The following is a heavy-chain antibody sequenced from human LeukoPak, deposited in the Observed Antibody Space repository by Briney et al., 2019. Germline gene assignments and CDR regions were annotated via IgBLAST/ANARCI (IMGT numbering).Heavy chain of an antibody. CDR2: INHSGST. Sequence: PLETLSLTCAVYGGSFSGYYWSWIRRPPGKGLEWIGEINHSGSTNYNPSLKSRVTISVDTSKNQFSLKLSSVTAADTAVYYCARAPGGFYDILTGYYRDRYFDYWGQGTLVTVSS. CDR3: ARAPGGFYDILTGYYRDRYFDY. CDR1: GGSFSGYY. J-gene: IGHJ4*02. D-gene: IGHD3-9*01. V-gene: IGHV4-34*01.